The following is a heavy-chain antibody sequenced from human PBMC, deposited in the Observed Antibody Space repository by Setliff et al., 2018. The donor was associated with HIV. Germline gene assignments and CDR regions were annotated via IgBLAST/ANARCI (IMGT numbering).Heavy chain of an antibody. V-gene: IGHV1-24*01. CDR2: FDPENGET. J-gene: IGHJ4*02. D-gene: IGHD1-7*01. Sequence: ASVKVSCKVSGYSLTELSIHWVRQPPGQGLEWMGSFDPENGETIYAEKFQDRVTMTKDTSTETTYMELSSLRSEDPATYYCATFYKLTGTTSFDFWGQGTLVTVSS. CDR3: ATFYKLTGTTSFDF. CDR1: GYSLTELS.